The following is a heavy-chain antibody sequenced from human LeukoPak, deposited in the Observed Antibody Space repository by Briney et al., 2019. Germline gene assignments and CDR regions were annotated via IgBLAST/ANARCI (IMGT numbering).Heavy chain of an antibody. D-gene: IGHD3-9*01. CDR3: ARDLRKLRYFDY. CDR2: MSADGNNI. V-gene: IGHV3-30-3*01. J-gene: IGHJ4*02. CDR1: GFTFSPYA. Sequence: GRSLRLSCAASGFTFSPYAMHWVRQPPGKGLEWVAVMSADGNNIYYADSVKGRFTISRDNSKNTLYLQVNSLRTEDAALYYCARDLRKLRYFDYWGRGTLVTVSS.